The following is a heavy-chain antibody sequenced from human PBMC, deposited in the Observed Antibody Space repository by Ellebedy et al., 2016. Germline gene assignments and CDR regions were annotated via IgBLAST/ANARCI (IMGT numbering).Heavy chain of an antibody. V-gene: IGHV1-18*04. CDR2: VNTFSGNT. CDR1: GYTFTTFS. D-gene: IGHD3-10*01. Sequence: ASVKVSCXASGYTFTTFSITWVRQVPGQGLVWMGFVNTFSGNTKFAQKFQGRVSMTTDSSTHTPYMDLRSLRSDDTAMYYCAKTSGWGYGENWGQGTLVTVSS. CDR3: AKTSGWGYGEN. J-gene: IGHJ4*02.